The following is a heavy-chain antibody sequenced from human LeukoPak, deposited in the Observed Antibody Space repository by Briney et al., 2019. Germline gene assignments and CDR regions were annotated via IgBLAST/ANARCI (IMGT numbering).Heavy chain of an antibody. V-gene: IGHV3-74*01. D-gene: IGHD3-10*01. CDR1: GFTFSSYA. J-gene: IGHJ3*02. CDR3: ARDPSTWEYYYGSGSEGAFDI. CDR2: INSDGSST. Sequence: GGSLRLSCEASGFTFSSYAMSWVRQAPGKGLVWVSRINSDGSSTSYADSVKGRFTISRDNAKNTLYLQMNSLRAEDTAVYYCARDPSTWEYYYGSGSEGAFDIWGQGTMVTVSS.